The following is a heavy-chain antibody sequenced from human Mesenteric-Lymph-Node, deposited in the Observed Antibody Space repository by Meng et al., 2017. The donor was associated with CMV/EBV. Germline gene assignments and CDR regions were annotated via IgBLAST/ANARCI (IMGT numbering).Heavy chain of an antibody. Sequence: QVQLQQGVAGLLKPSETLSLPCAVYGGSFSGYYWSWIRQPPGKGLEWIGEINHSGSTNYNPSLKSRVTISVDTSKNQFSLKLSSVTAADTAVYYCARHQRWLKSEGGFNYWGQGTLVTVSS. CDR2: INHSGST. D-gene: IGHD4-23*01. CDR1: GGSFSGYY. CDR3: ARHQRWLKSEGGFNY. V-gene: IGHV4-34*01. J-gene: IGHJ4*02.